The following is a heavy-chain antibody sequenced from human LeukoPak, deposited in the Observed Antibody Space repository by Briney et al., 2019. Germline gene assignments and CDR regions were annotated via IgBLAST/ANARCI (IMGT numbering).Heavy chain of an antibody. CDR2: INPNSGGI. D-gene: IGHD3-10*01. V-gene: IGHV1-2*02. CDR1: GYTFTDYY. CDR3: TRDAQNTPYYFGSGTYYESRWFDP. J-gene: IGHJ5*02. Sequence: ASVKVSCKASGYTFTDYYIHWVRQAPGQGLEWMGWINPNSGGIYYAQKFQGRVIMTRDTSINTAYMELSRLRSDDTAVYYCTRDAQNTPYYFGSGTYYESRWFDPWGQGALVTVSS.